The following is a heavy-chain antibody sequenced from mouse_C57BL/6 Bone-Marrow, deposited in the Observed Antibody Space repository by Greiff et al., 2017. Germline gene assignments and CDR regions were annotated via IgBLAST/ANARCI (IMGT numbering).Heavy chain of an antibody. CDR3: ARGPIYDGNYDYWYFDV. CDR2: ISYSGST. Sequence: EVQLQQSGPGLAKPSQTLSLTCSVTGYSITSDYWNWIRKFPGNKLVYMGYISYSGSTYYNPSLKSRISITRDTSKNQYYLQLNSVTTEDTATYYCARGPIYDGNYDYWYFDVWGTGTTVTGSS. CDR1: GYSITSDY. D-gene: IGHD2-1*01. J-gene: IGHJ1*03. V-gene: IGHV3-8*01.